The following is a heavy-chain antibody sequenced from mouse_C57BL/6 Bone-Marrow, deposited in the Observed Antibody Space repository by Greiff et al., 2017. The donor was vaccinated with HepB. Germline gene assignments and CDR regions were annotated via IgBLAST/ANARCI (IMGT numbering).Heavy chain of an antibody. J-gene: IGHJ2*01. V-gene: IGHV1-59*01. Sequence: QVQLQQPGAELVRPGTSVKLSCKASGYTFTSYWMHWVKQRPGQGLEWIGVIDPSDSYTNYNQKFKGKATLTVDTSSSTAYMQLSSLTSEDSAVYYCARGYGSSYGGYFDYWGQGTTLTVSS. D-gene: IGHD1-1*01. CDR3: ARGYGSSYGGYFDY. CDR1: GYTFTSYW. CDR2: IDPSDSYT.